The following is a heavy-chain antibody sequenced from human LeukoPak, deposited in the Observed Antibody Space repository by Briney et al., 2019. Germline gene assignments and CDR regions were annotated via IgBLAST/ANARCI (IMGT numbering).Heavy chain of an antibody. J-gene: IGHJ5*02. D-gene: IGHD3-9*01. CDR3: ARVKILTGYYFRGADFDP. Sequence: SETLSLTCTVSGGSISRGDYYWSWIRQPAGKGLEWIGRVYTSGTTNYNPSLKSRVTISVDTSKNQFSLKLSSVTAADTAVYYCARVKILTGYYFRGADFDPWGQGTLVTVSS. V-gene: IGHV4-61*02. CDR1: GGSISRGDYY. CDR2: VYTSGTT.